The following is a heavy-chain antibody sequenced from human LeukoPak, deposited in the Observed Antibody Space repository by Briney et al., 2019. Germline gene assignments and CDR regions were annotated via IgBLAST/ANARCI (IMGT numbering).Heavy chain of an antibody. V-gene: IGHV1-2*02. D-gene: IGHD3-10*01. CDR1: GYTFTGYY. CDR3: ARVPMVRGVKRYYYYYMDV. Sequence: ASVKVSCKASGYTFTGYYMHWVRQAPGQGLEWMGWINPNSGGTNYAQKFQGRGTMTRDTYISKDYMELSRLRSDDTAVYYCARVPMVRGVKRYYYYYMDVWGKGTTVTVSS. J-gene: IGHJ6*03. CDR2: INPNSGGT.